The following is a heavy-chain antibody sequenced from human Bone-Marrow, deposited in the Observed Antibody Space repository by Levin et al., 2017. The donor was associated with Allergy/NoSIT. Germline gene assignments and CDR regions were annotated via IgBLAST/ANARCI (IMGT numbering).Heavy chain of an antibody. J-gene: IGHJ3*02. D-gene: IGHD3-22*01. CDR2: IKSKTDGGTT. V-gene: IGHV3-15*01. CDR1: GFSFNNAW. Sequence: PGGSLRLSCAASGFSFNNAWMNWVRQAAGKGLELVGHIKSKTDGGTTDYAAPVKGRFTISRDDSKKTLYLQMNSLKTEDTAVYYCTAASHSDFYDSSGYYYGRVVGPSDIWGQGTMVTVSS. CDR3: TAASHSDFYDSSGYYYGRVVGPSDI.